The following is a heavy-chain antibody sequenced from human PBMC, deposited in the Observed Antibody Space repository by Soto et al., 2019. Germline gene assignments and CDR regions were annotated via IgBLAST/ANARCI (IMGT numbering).Heavy chain of an antibody. CDR1: GFTFSSYG. D-gene: IGHD6-19*01. J-gene: IGHJ6*02. CDR2: ISYDGSNK. Sequence: PGGSLRLSCAASGFTFSSYGMHWVRQAPGKGLEWVAVISYDGSNKYYADSVKGRFTISRDNSKNTLYLQMNSLRAEDTAVYYCARDLSIAVAGIAYYYYGMDVWGQGTTVTVSS. CDR3: ARDLSIAVAGIAYYYYGMDV. V-gene: IGHV3-30*03.